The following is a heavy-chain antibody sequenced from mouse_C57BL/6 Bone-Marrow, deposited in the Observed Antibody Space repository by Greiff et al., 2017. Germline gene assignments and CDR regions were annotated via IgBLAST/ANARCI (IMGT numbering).Heavy chain of an antibody. CDR3: SRCSITTVVRFDY. CDR2: INPNNGGT. V-gene: IGHV1-26*01. Sequence: EVQLQQSGPELVKPGASVKISCKASGYTFTDYYMNWVKQSHGKSLEWIGDINPNNGGTSYNQKFKGKATLTVDKSSSTAYMELRSLTSEVSAVYYCSRCSITTVVRFDYWGQGTTLTVSS. D-gene: IGHD1-1*01. CDR1: GYTFTDYY. J-gene: IGHJ2*01.